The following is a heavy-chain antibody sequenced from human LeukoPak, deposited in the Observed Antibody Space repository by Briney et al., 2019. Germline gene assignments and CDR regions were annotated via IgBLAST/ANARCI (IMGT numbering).Heavy chain of an antibody. CDR2: IYHSGST. D-gene: IGHD4-17*01. J-gene: IGHJ3*02. V-gene: IGHV4-4*02. CDR3: ARKSDYAPPWYGFDI. Sequence: SETLSLTCAVSGGSISSSNWWSWVRQPPGKGLEWIGEIYHSGSTNYNPSLKGRVTISVDTSKNQVSLKLSSVTAADTAVYYCARKSDYAPPWYGFDIWGQGTMVTASS. CDR1: GGSISSSNW.